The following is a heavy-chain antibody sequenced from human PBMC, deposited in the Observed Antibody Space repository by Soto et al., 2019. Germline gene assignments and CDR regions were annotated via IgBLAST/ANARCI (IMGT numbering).Heavy chain of an antibody. J-gene: IGHJ6*02. Sequence: SVKVSCKASGGTFSSYAISWVRQAPGQGLEWMGGIIPIFGTANYAQKFQGRVTITADESTSTAYMELSSLRSEDTAVYYCARVGGSWSAYYHYGMDVWGQGTTVTVS. D-gene: IGHD6-13*01. V-gene: IGHV1-69*13. CDR3: ARVGGSWSAYYHYGMDV. CDR2: IIPIFGTA. CDR1: GGTFSSYA.